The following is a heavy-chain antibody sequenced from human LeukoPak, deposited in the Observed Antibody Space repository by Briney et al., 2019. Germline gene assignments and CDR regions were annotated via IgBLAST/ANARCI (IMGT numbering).Heavy chain of an antibody. CDR1: GYTFTTYG. V-gene: IGHV1-18*01. CDR2: ISGYNGNT. D-gene: IGHD1-26*01. Sequence: ASVKVSCKASGYTFTTYGISWVRQAPGQGLEWMGWISGYNGNTNYAQKVQGRVTMTTDISTSTAYMDLRSLRSDDTAVYYCARDQHASSGNDAFDTWGQGTMVTVSS. CDR3: ARDQHASSGNDAFDT. J-gene: IGHJ3*02.